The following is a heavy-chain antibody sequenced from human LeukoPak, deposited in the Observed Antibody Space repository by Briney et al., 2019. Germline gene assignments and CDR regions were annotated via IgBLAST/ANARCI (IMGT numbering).Heavy chain of an antibody. D-gene: IGHD6-19*01. CDR1: GFTFSSYG. Sequence: PGGSLRLSCAASGFTFSSYGMHWVRQAPGKGLEWVAVISYDGSNKYYADSVKGRFTISRDNSKNTLYLQMNSLRAEDTAVYYCARNQASYSSGWYDGFDYWGQGTLVTVSS. V-gene: IGHV3-30*03. J-gene: IGHJ4*02. CDR3: ARNQASYSSGWYDGFDY. CDR2: ISYDGSNK.